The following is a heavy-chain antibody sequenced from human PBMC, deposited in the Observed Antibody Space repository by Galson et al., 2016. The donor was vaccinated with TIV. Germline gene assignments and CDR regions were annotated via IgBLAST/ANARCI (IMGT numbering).Heavy chain of an antibody. CDR3: ARLDSKAYSY. CDR2: IFPGDSET. D-gene: IGHD3-16*01. CDR1: GYSFTSNW. J-gene: IGHJ4*02. Sequence: SGAEVKKPGESLKISCEASGYSFTSNWIAWVRQMPGKGLEWMGIIFPGDSETRYSPSFQGQVTISADKSISTAFLQWTSLKPSDTATYYCARLDSKAYSYWGQGTLVAVSS. V-gene: IGHV5-51*01.